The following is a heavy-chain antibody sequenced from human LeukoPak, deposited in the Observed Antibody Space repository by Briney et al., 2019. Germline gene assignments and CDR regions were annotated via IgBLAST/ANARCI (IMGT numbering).Heavy chain of an antibody. CDR1: GFAFNTYS. CDR2: ITTSSTTK. Sequence: PGGSLRLSCAASGFAFNTYSMNWVRQAPGKGLQWVSSITTSSTTKYYADSVKGRFTISRDNAKNSLYLQMNSLRAEDTAVYYCARVVDIVATIWFDYWGQGTLVTVSS. J-gene: IGHJ4*02. CDR3: ARVVDIVATIWFDY. D-gene: IGHD5-12*01. V-gene: IGHV3-48*04.